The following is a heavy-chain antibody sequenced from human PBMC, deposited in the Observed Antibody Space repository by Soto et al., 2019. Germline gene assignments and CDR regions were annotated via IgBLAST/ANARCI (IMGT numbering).Heavy chain of an antibody. Sequence: QVQLVQSGAEVKKPGASVKVSCKASGYTFTSYYMHWVRQAPGQGLEWMGIINPSGGSTSYAQKLQGRVTMNRDTSTSTVYMELSRRRSEDTAVYYCARDMAAAGTYFDYWGQGTLVTVSS. J-gene: IGHJ4*02. CDR3: ARDMAAAGTYFDY. CDR2: INPSGGST. V-gene: IGHV1-46*03. CDR1: GYTFTSYY. D-gene: IGHD6-13*01.